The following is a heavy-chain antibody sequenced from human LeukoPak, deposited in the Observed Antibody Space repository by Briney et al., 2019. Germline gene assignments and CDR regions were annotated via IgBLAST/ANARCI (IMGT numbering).Heavy chain of an antibody. D-gene: IGHD6-13*01. V-gene: IGHV4-39*07. CDR2: IYYSGST. CDR3: ARLRRRAAADY. Sequence: SETLSLTCTVSGGSISSSSYYWGWIRQPPGKGLEWIGSIYYSGSTYYNPSLKSRVTISVDTSKNQFSLKLSSVTAADTAVYYCARLRRRAAADYWGQGTLVTVSS. CDR1: GGSISSSSYY. J-gene: IGHJ4*02.